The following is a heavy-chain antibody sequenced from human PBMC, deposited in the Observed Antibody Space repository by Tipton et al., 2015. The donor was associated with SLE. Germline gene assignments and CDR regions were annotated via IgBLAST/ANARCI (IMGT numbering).Heavy chain of an antibody. J-gene: IGHJ4*02. V-gene: IGHV4-59*11. CDR2: IYYRGTT. Sequence: TLSLTCTVSGGSISSHYWSWIRQPPGKGLEWLGYIYYRGTTYYNPSLKSRVTMSVDTSKNQFSLRLTSVTAADTAVYYCARSRGSSNFDPPGYWGQGTLVTVSS. D-gene: IGHD3-16*01. CDR1: GGSISSHY. CDR3: ARSRGSSNFDPPGY.